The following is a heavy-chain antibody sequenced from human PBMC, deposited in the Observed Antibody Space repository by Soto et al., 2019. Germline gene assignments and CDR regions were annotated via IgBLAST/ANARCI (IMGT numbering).Heavy chain of an antibody. J-gene: IGHJ6*02. CDR3: ARDPYHVLMVNAPNLYGMDV. CDR1: GYTFTTYD. CDR2: ISTYNGDT. V-gene: IGHV1-18*01. D-gene: IGHD2-8*01. Sequence: GASVKVSCKASGYTFTTYDISWVRQAPGQGLEWMGRISTYNGDTNYPQSLQGRLTMTTDTSTTTAYMELRSLTSDDTAVYYCARDPYHVLMVNAPNLYGMDVWGQGTTVTVS.